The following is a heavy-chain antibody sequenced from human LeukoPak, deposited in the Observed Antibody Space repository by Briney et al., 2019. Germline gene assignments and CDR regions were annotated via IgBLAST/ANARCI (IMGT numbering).Heavy chain of an antibody. CDR3: ASGYYGSGSYLTL. Sequence: GGSLRLSCAASGFTFNSNWMHWVRHAQGKGLVWVPRMSVAGRSTSYADPVKGRFTNARDNAKNTLYLQMDILRGEDTAVYYCASGYYGSGSYLTLWGQGTLVTVSS. J-gene: IGHJ4*02. CDR2: MSVAGRST. D-gene: IGHD3-10*01. V-gene: IGHV3-74*01. CDR1: GFTFNSNW.